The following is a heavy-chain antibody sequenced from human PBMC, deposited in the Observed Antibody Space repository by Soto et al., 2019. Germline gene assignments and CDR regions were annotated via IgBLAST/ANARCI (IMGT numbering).Heavy chain of an antibody. D-gene: IGHD5-12*01. CDR3: ARQVKDSGFTVAFDF. CDR1: GYSFTSYW. V-gene: IGHV5-51*01. CDR2: IYPGDFDT. J-gene: IGHJ4*02. Sequence: GESLKISCKGSGYSFTSYWIAWVRQMPGKGLEWMGIIYPGDFDTRCSPSFQGQVTISADKSISTAYLQWSSLRASDTAMYYCARQVKDSGFTVAFDFWGQGPLVTVYS.